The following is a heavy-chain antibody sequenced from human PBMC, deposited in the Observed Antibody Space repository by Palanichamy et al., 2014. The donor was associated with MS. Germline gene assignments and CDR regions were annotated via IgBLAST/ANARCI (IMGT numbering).Heavy chain of an antibody. D-gene: IGHD3-16*01. CDR2: IDSGGSST. CDR3: VRDYYGYDY. CDR1: GFAFSNYW. V-gene: IGHV3-74*01. J-gene: IGHJ4*02. Sequence: EVQLVESGGGLVXPGGSLRLSCAASGFAFSNYWMHRVRQAPGKGLVWVSRIDSGGSSTDYADSVKGRFTVSRDNAKNVVYLQMNSLRAEDTAVYYCVRDYYGYDYWGQGTLVTVSS.